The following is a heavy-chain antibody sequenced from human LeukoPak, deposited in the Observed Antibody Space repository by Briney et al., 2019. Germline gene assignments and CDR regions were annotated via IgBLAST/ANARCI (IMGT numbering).Heavy chain of an antibody. Sequence: GGSLRLSCAASGVTFSSYAMSWVRQAPGKGLEWVSSISPGGGSTYYADSVRGRFTISRDNSKNTLYLHMNSLRVDDTAVYYCAKRTSGSSWYSSDSWGQGTLVTVSS. CDR3: AKRTSGSSWYSSDS. J-gene: IGHJ4*02. D-gene: IGHD6-13*01. V-gene: IGHV3-23*01. CDR1: GVTFSSYA. CDR2: ISPGGGST.